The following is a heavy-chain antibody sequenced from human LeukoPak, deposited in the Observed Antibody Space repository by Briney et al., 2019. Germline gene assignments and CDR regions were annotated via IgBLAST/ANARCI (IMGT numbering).Heavy chain of an antibody. J-gene: IGHJ4*02. D-gene: IGHD3-22*01. CDR2: IYYSGST. CDR3: ARETDYYYDSSGYYGGFDY. V-gene: IGHV4-39*07. Sequence: SETLSLTCTVSGGSISSSNYYWGWIRQPPGKGLEWIGSIYYSGSTYDNPSLKSRVTISVDTSKNQFSLKLSSVTAADTAVYYCARETDYYYDSSGYYGGFDYWGRGTLVTVSS. CDR1: GGSISSSNYY.